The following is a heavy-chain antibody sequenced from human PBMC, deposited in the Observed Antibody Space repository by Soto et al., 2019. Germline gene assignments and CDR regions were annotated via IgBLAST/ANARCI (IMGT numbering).Heavy chain of an antibody. Sequence: EVQLVESGGGLTQPGGSLRLSCVASGFPFSNFEMNWVRQAPGKGLEWVSYISSRGSTIHYADSVKGRFTISRDNAKNSLYLQMNSLRAEDTAVYFCARGVVAATLFQHWGQGTLVTVSS. J-gene: IGHJ1*01. D-gene: IGHD2-15*01. CDR2: ISSRGSTI. CDR3: ARGVVAATLFQH. CDR1: GFPFSNFE. V-gene: IGHV3-48*03.